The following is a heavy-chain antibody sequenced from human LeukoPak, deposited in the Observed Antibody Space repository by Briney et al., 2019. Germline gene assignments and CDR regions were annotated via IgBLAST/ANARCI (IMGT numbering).Heavy chain of an antibody. CDR3: ARHGRGGTIFGVVIYGMDV. D-gene: IGHD3-3*01. J-gene: IGHJ6*02. V-gene: IGHV4-59*08. Sequence: SETLSLTCTVSGGSISSYYWSWIRQPPGKGLEWIGYIYYSGSTNYNPSLKSRVTISVDTSKNQFSLKLSSVTAADTAVYYCARHGRGGTIFGVVIYGMDVWGQGTTVTVSS. CDR1: GGSISSYY. CDR2: IYYSGST.